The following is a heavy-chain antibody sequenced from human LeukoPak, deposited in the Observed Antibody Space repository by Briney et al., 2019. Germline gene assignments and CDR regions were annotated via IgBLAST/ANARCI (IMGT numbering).Heavy chain of an antibody. Sequence: GRSLRLSCAASGFTFGSYGMHWVRQAPGKGLEWVALIWYDGNNKECADSVKGRFTISRDNSKNTLFLQMNSLRAEDTAVYYCARDRGNGAVAGTGFAYWGQGTLVTVFS. D-gene: IGHD6-19*01. CDR1: GFTFGSYG. CDR2: IWYDGNNK. J-gene: IGHJ4*02. V-gene: IGHV3-33*01. CDR3: ARDRGNGAVAGTGFAY.